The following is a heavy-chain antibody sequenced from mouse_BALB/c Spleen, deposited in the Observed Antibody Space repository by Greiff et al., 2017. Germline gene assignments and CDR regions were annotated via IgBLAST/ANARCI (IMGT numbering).Heavy chain of an antibody. Sequence: EVKLVESGAELVRPGASVKLSCTASGFNIKDYYMHWVKQRPEQGLEWIGWIDPENGDTEYAPKFQGKATMTADTSSNTAYLQLSSLTSEDTAVYYCNAYYYGSSYWYFDVWGAGTTVTVSS. CDR1: GFNIKDYY. CDR3: NAYYYGSSYWYFDV. J-gene: IGHJ1*01. D-gene: IGHD1-1*01. CDR2: IDPENGDT. V-gene: IGHV14-4*02.